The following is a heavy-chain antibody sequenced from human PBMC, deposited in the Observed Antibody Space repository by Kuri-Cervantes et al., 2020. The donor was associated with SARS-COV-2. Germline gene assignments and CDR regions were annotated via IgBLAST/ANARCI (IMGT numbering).Heavy chain of an antibody. CDR1: GFTFSSYA. J-gene: IGHJ4*02. CDR2: ISYDGSNK. D-gene: IGHD6-13*01. Sequence: GESLKISCAASGFTFSSYAMHRVRQAPGKGLEWVAVISYDGSNKYYADSVKGRFTVSRDNSKNTLYLQMNSLRAEDTAVYYCARDGGLAAAGKFDYWGQGTLVTVSS. V-gene: IGHV3-30-3*01. CDR3: ARDGGLAAAGKFDY.